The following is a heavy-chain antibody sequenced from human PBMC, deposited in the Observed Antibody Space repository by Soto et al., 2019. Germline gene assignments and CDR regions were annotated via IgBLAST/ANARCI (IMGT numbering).Heavy chain of an antibody. CDR3: AKNWNWGSLVH. V-gene: IGHV4-59*08. J-gene: IGHJ4*02. D-gene: IGHD7-27*01. Sequence: SQTLPVTWTVLGDSSRTDGCRWIRQSPGKGLEWIGFIYYGGSTNYNPSLKSRVTISVDTPKNQFSLKLSSVTAADTAVYYCAKNWNWGSLVHWGQGTLVTVSS. CDR1: GDSSRTDG. CDR2: IYYGGST.